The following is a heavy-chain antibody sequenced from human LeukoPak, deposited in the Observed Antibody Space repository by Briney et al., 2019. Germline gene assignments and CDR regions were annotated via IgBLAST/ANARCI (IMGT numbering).Heavy chain of an antibody. CDR2: IYYSGST. Sequence: PSETLSLTCTVSGGSISSYYWSWIRQPPGQGLEWIGYIYYSGSTNYNPSLKSRVTISVDTSKNQFSLKLSSVTAADTAVYYCAKGTSSGWYYFDYWGQGTLVTVSS. V-gene: IGHV4-59*01. J-gene: IGHJ4*02. CDR3: AKGTSSGWYYFDY. D-gene: IGHD6-19*01. CDR1: GGSISSYY.